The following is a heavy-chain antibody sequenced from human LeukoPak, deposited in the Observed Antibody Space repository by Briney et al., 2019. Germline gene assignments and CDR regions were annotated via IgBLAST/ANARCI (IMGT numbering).Heavy chain of an antibody. CDR1: GGSISSSNW. Sequence: SGTLSLTCAVSGGSISSSNWWSWVRQPPGKGLEWIGEINHSGSTNYNPSLKSRVTISVDTSKNQFSLKLSSVTAADRAVYYCAGTSPTYFDYWGQGTLVTVSS. CDR3: AGTSPTYFDY. D-gene: IGHD2-2*01. CDR2: INHSGST. J-gene: IGHJ4*02. V-gene: IGHV4-4*02.